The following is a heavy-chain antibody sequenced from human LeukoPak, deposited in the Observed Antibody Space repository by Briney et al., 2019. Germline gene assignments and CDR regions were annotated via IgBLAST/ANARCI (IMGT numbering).Heavy chain of an antibody. CDR2: IYTSGST. CDR1: GGSISSGSYY. CDR3: ARVNNYYDSSGYRKDAFDI. Sequence: PSETLSLTCTVSGGSISSGSYYWSWIRQPAGKGLEWIVRIYTSGSTNYNPSLKSRVTISVDTSKNQFSLKLSSVTAADTAVYYCARVNNYYDSSGYRKDAFDIWGQGTMVTVSS. D-gene: IGHD3-22*01. V-gene: IGHV4-61*02. J-gene: IGHJ3*02.